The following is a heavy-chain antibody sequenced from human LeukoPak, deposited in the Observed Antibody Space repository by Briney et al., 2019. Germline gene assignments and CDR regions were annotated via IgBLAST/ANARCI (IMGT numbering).Heavy chain of an antibody. CDR3: AKEDGVRSSYNKYYLDY. J-gene: IGHJ4*02. CDR1: GFTFDDYG. D-gene: IGHD5-24*01. V-gene: IGHV3-23*01. Sequence: GGSLRLSCAASGFTFDDYGMSWVRQAPGKGLEWVSAISFDGGSVSDADSVKGRFTISRDNSKNTLYLQMNSLRAEDTAVYYCAKEDGVRSSYNKYYLDYWGQGTLVTVSS. CDR2: ISFDGGSV.